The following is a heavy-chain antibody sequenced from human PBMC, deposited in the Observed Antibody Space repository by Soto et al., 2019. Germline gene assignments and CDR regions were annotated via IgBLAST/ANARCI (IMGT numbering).Heavy chain of an antibody. CDR1: GYTFTSYG. Sequence: DSVKVSCNASGYTFTSYGISWVRQAPGQGLEWMGWISAYNGNTNYAQKLQGRVTMTTDTSTSTAYMELRSLRSDDTAVYYCARLGYCSSTSCPPDYDYYYGMDVWGHGTAFTVCS. V-gene: IGHV1-18*01. D-gene: IGHD2-2*01. CDR2: ISAYNGNT. J-gene: IGHJ6*02. CDR3: ARLGYCSSTSCPPDYDYYYGMDV.